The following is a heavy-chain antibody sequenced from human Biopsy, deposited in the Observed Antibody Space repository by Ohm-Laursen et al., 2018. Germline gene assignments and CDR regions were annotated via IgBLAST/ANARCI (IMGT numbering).Heavy chain of an antibody. V-gene: IGHV4-4*07. CDR3: ARWTPEYDSSRYYLDAFDI. CDR1: GGSLSSYY. J-gene: IGHJ3*02. D-gene: IGHD3-22*01. Sequence: TLSLTCTVSGGSLSSYYWSWIRQPAGKGLEWIGRIYSSGSTSYNPSLKSRVTLSMDTSTRQFSLKLSFVTAADTAVYYCARWTPEYDSSRYYLDAFDIWGQGTKVTVSS. CDR2: IYSSGST.